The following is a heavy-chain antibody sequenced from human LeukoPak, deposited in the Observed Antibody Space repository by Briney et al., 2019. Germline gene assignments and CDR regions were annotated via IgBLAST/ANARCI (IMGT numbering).Heavy chain of an antibody. CDR2: ISYDGSNK. V-gene: IGHV3-30*18. D-gene: IGHD3-3*01. CDR1: GFTFSSYG. CDR3: AKGYYDLWSGYYMPGGMDV. Sequence: GGSLRLSCAASGFTFSSYGMHWVRQAPGKGPEWVALISYDGSNKYYADSVKGRFTIYRDNSKNTLYLQMNSLRAEDTAVYYCAKGYYDLWSGYYMPGGMDVWGQGTTVTVSS. J-gene: IGHJ6*02.